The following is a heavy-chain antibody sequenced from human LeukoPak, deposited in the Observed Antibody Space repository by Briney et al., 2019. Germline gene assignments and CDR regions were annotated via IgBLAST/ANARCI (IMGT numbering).Heavy chain of an antibody. D-gene: IGHD3-22*01. CDR1: GFTFDDYT. J-gene: IGHJ4*02. Sequence: GGSLRLSCAASGFTFDDYTMHWVRQAPGKGLEWVSLISWDGGSTYYADSVKGRFTISRDNSKNSLYLQMNSLRTEDTALYYCAKEDSSGYYYFDYWGRGTLVTVSS. CDR3: AKEDSSGYYYFDY. V-gene: IGHV3-43*01. CDR2: ISWDGGST.